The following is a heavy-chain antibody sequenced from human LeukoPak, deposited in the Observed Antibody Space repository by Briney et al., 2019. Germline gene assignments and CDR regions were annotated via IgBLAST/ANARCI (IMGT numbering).Heavy chain of an antibody. CDR2: IYHSGST. Sequence: SGTLSLTCAVSGDSISSNNWWSWVRQPPGKGLEWIGEIYHSGSTTYNPSLRSRVTISVDRSENQFSLKLSSVTAADTAVYYCARGSSGYALGNYWGQGTLVTVSS. J-gene: IGHJ4*02. V-gene: IGHV4-4*02. CDR1: GDSISSNNW. D-gene: IGHD5-12*01. CDR3: ARGSSGYALGNY.